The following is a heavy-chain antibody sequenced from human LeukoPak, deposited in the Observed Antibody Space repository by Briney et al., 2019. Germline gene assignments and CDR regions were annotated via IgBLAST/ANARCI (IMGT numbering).Heavy chain of an antibody. CDR2: INHSGST. CDR1: GGSFSGYY. CDR3: ARGTAAAGTYYYYYGMDV. V-gene: IGHV4-34*01. J-gene: IGHJ6*02. Sequence: SETLSHTCAVYGGSFSGYYWSWIRQPPGKGLEWIGEINHSGSTNYNPSLKSRVTISVDTSKNQFSLKLSSVTAADTAVYYCARGTAAAGTYYYYYGMDVWGQGTTVTVSS. D-gene: IGHD6-13*01.